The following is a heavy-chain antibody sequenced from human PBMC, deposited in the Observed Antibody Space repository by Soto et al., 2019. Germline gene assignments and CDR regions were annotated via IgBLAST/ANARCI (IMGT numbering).Heavy chain of an antibody. D-gene: IGHD6-6*01. V-gene: IGHV3-21*01. Sequence: EVQLVESGGGVVKPGGSLRLSCAASGFTFSSYSMNWVRQAPGKGLEWVSSISSSSSYIYYADSVKGRFTISRDNAKNSLYLQMNSLRAEDTAVYYCARDVYSSSRYFDYRGQGTLVTVSS. CDR1: GFTFSSYS. J-gene: IGHJ4*02. CDR2: ISSSSSYI. CDR3: ARDVYSSSRYFDY.